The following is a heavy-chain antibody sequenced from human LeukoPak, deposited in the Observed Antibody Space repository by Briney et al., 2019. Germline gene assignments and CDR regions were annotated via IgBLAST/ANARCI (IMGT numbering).Heavy chain of an antibody. V-gene: IGHV3-74*01. D-gene: IGHD2-2*01. CDR1: GFTFSSYW. J-gene: IGHJ5*02. CDR3: ARDFAGHCSSSNCYGDR. CDR2: INSDGSST. Sequence: GGSLRLSCGASGFTFSSYWMHWVRQAPGKGLVWVSRINSDGSSTSYADSVKGRFTISRDNAKNSLYLQMNRLRAEDTAVYYCARDFAGHCSSSNCYGDRWGHGTLVTVSS.